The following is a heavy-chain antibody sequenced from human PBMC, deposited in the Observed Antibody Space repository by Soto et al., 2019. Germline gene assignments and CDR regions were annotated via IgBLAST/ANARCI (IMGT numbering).Heavy chain of an antibody. D-gene: IGHD6-13*01. CDR1: GGTFSSYT. V-gene: IGHV1-69*08. Sequence: QVQLVQSGAEVKKPGSSVKVSCKASGGTFSSYTISWVRQAPGQGLEWMGRIIPILGIANYAQKFQGRVTITADKSTSTAYMELSSLRSDDTAVYYCAKDEAAARLDWYFDLWGRGTLVTVSS. CDR2: IIPILGIA. CDR3: AKDEAAARLDWYFDL. J-gene: IGHJ2*01.